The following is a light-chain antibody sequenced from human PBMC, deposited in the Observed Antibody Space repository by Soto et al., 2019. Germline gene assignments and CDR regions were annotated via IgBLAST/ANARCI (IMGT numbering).Light chain of an antibody. CDR2: SAS. Sequence: DVQMTQSPSSLSASVGDRVTITCRASQYVGTYLAWFQQKPGKAPKSLIYSASYLQSGVPSKFSGSGSGTEFTLTISSLQSEDFATYYCQQYNTYPITFGQGTRLEIK. V-gene: IGKV1-16*02. CDR3: QQYNTYPIT. CDR1: QYVGTY. J-gene: IGKJ5*01.